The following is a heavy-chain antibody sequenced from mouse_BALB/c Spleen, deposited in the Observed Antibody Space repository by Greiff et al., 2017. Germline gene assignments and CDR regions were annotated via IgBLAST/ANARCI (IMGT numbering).Heavy chain of an antibody. D-gene: IGHD2-4*01. J-gene: IGHJ3*01. V-gene: IGHV1-15*01. CDR2: IDPETGGT. CDR3: TRRGDYESFAY. CDR1: GYTFTDYE. Sequence: QVQLQQSGAELVRPGASVTLSCKASGYTFTDYEMHWVKQTPVHGLEWIGAIDPETGGTAYNQKFKGKATLTADKSSSTAYMELRSLTSEDSAVYYCTRRGDYESFAYWGQGTLVTVSA.